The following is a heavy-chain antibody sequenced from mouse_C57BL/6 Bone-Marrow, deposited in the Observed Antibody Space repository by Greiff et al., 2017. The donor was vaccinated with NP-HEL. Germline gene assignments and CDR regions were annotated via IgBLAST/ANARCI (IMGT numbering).Heavy chain of an antibody. D-gene: IGHD1-1*01. Sequence: VQLKESGAELVRPGASVKLSCTASGFNIKDDYMHWVKQRPEQGLEWIGWIDPENGDTEYASKFQGKAPITSDTPSNTAYLQLSSLTPEDTAVYYCTLDYNGSGLTGLDYWGRGTLVTVSA. CDR3: TLDYNGSGLTGLDY. CDR1: GFNIKDDY. J-gene: IGHJ3*01. CDR2: IDPENGDT. V-gene: IGHV14-4*01.